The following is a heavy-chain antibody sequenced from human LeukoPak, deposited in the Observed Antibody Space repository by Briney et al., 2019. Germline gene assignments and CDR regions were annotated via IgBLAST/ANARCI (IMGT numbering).Heavy chain of an antibody. CDR1: GGTFSSYA. CDR3: AREVSYYYDSSGYYYFDY. D-gene: IGHD3-22*01. V-gene: IGHV1-69*04. Sequence: PLASVKLSCNASGGTFSSYAISWVRQPPGQGLEWMGRIIPILGIANYAQKFQGRVTITADKSTSTAYMELNSLRSEDTAVYYCAREVSYYYDSSGYYYFDYWGQGTLVTVSS. J-gene: IGHJ4*02. CDR2: IIPILGIA.